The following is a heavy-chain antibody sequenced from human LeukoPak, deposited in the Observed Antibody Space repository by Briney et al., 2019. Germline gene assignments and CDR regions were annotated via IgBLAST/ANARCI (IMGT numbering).Heavy chain of an antibody. V-gene: IGHV4-34*01. CDR2: INHSGST. J-gene: IGHJ4*02. CDR3: ARGGFYCGGDCYVDY. Sequence: SETLSLTCAVYGGSFSPYYWSWIRQPPGKGLEWIGEINHSGSTNYNPSLKSRVTISVDTSKNQFSLRLSSVTAADTAVYYCARGGFYCGGDCYVDYWRQGTLVTVCS. CDR1: GGSFSPYY. D-gene: IGHD2-21*02.